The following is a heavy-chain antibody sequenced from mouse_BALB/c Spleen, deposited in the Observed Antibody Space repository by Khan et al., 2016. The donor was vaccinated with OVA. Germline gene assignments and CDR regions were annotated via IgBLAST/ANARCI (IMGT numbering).Heavy chain of an antibody. J-gene: IGHJ3*01. V-gene: IGHV3-8*02. CDR3: ACELRRFAY. D-gene: IGHD1-1*01. CDR1: GDSITRGY. CDR2: ISYSGNI. Sequence: EVKLLESGPSLVKPSQTLSLTYSVTGDSITRGYWNWIRKFPGNKLDYMGYISYSGNIYCNPSPKSRISTTRDTSKNQYYPQLNSVTTEDTATYYCACELRRFAYWGQGTLVTVSA.